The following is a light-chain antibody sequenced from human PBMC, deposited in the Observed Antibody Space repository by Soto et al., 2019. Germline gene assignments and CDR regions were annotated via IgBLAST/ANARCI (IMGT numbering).Light chain of an antibody. J-gene: IGLJ1*01. V-gene: IGLV1-47*01. Sequence: QSVLTQPPSASGTPGQRVTISCSGSSSNIGSNYVYWYQQLPGTAPKLLIYRNNQRPSGVPDRFSGSKPGTSASLAISGLRSEDEADYYCAAWDDSLSGENVFGTGTKLTVL. CDR2: RNN. CDR1: SSNIGSNY. CDR3: AAWDDSLSGENV.